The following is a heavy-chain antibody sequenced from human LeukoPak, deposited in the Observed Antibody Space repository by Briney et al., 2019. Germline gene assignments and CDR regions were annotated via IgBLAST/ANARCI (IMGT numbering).Heavy chain of an antibody. D-gene: IGHD6-13*01. Sequence: ASVKVSCKASGYTFTSYGISWVRQAPGQGLEWMGWISAYNGNTNYAQKLQGRVTMTRDMSTSTVYMELSSLRSEDTAVYYCARETDSSSWYWFDPWGQGTLVTVSS. CDR2: ISAYNGNT. V-gene: IGHV1-18*01. CDR1: GYTFTSYG. CDR3: ARETDSSSWYWFDP. J-gene: IGHJ5*02.